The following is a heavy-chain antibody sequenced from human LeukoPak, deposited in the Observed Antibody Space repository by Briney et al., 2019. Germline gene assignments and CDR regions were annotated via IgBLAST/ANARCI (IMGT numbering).Heavy chain of an antibody. J-gene: IGHJ6*02. CDR1: GYTFTSYD. CDR2: MNPNSGNT. D-gene: IGHD3-22*01. CDR3: ARVGMGYYDSSGYYYYFYYYYYGMDV. Sequence: GASVTVSCKASGYTFTSYDINWVRQATGQGLEWMGWMNPNSGNTGYAQKFQGRVTMTRNTSISTAYMELSSLRSEDTAVYYCARVGMGYYDSSGYYYYFYYYYYGMDVWGQGTTVTVSS. V-gene: IGHV1-8*01.